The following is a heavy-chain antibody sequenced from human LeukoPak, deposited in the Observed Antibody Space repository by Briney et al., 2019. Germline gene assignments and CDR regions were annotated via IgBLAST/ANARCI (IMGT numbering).Heavy chain of an antibody. V-gene: IGHV3-30-3*01. J-gene: IGHJ4*02. CDR1: GVSFSRYA. D-gene: IGHD3-22*01. Sequence: GRSLRLSCAASGVSFSRYAMRWVRQAPGKGLGWVAVILYVGSNKYYADSVKGRFTICRDNSTNTLYLHMHSLRAEDTAVYYCARVNFYYYDSSGYYDYWGQGTLVTVSS. CDR3: ARVNFYYYDSSGYYDY. CDR2: ILYVGSNK.